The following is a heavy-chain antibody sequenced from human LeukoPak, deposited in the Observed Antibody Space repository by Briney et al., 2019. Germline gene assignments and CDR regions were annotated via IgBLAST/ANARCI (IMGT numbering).Heavy chain of an antibody. Sequence: GGSLRLSCAASGFTFSSYEMNWVRQAPGKGLEWVSYISSSGSTIYYADSVKGRFTISRDNAKNSLYLQMNSLRGEDTAVYYCAKDRTYDYDNSGYLNWFDPWGQGTLVTVSS. D-gene: IGHD3-22*01. J-gene: IGHJ5*02. CDR1: GFTFSSYE. CDR3: AKDRTYDYDNSGYLNWFDP. V-gene: IGHV3-48*03. CDR2: ISSSGSTI.